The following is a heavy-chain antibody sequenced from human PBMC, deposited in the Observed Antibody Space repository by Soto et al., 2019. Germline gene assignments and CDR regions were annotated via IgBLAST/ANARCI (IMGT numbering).Heavy chain of an antibody. CDR1: GSAITRYY. CDR2: INPGGGSA. Sequence: QVDLVQSGAEVKKPGASVTISCKASGSAITRYYIHWVRQAPGRGLEWMGIINPGGGSASYAQKFQDRVTIDKDTSMGTVYMDLRSLRTEDMAVYYCARDTSGWSLNGLDVWGQGTTVNVSS. J-gene: IGHJ6*02. CDR3: ARDTSGWSLNGLDV. V-gene: IGHV1-46*01. D-gene: IGHD6-19*01.